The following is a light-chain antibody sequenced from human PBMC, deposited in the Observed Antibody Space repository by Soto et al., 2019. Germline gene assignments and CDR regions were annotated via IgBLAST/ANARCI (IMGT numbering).Light chain of an antibody. CDR1: QSISSY. J-gene: IGKJ1*01. Sequence: DIQMTQSPSSLSASVGDRVTITCRASQSISSYLNWYQQKPGKAPKLLIYAASSLQSGVPSRFCGSGSGTEFTLTISSLQPEDFATYYCQQSYSTPKTFGQGTKVEIK. CDR2: AAS. V-gene: IGKV1-39*01. CDR3: QQSYSTPKT.